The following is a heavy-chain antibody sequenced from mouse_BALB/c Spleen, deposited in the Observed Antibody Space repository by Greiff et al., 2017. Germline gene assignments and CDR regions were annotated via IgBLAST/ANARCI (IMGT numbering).Heavy chain of an antibody. Sequence: EVQVVESGGGLVKPGGSLKLSCAASGFTFSSYAMSWVRQTPEKRLEWVASISSGGSTYYPDSVKGRFTISRDNARNILYLQMSSLRSEDTAMYYCARGYMVTTRGAMDYWGQGTSVTVSA. CDR3: ARGYMVTTRGAMDY. J-gene: IGHJ4*01. CDR1: GFTFSSYA. CDR2: ISSGGST. D-gene: IGHD2-1*01. V-gene: IGHV5-6-5*01.